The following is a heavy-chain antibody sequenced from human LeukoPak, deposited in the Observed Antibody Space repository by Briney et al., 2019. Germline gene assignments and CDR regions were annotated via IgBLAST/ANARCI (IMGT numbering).Heavy chain of an antibody. D-gene: IGHD3-10*01. CDR3: ARGVVAPDN. CDR1: GFSFSSNG. Sequence: GGSLRLSCAASGFSFSSNGMSWVRQAPGKGLEWVSAIGAGGASTFYADSVKGRFAISRDNSKNTMYLQMNSLWVEDTAIYYCARGVVAPDNWGQGTLVTVAS. J-gene: IGHJ4*02. CDR2: IGAGGAST. V-gene: IGHV3-23*01.